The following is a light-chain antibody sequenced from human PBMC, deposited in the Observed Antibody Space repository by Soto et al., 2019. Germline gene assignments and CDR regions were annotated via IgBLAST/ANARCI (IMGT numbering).Light chain of an antibody. Sequence: QSALTQPASVSGSPGQSITISCTGTSSDIGNYNYVSWYQQDPGKAPKLMIYDVSNRPSGVSNRFSGSKSGITASLTISGLQAEDEADYYCSSYTSSSTYVFGTGTKLTVL. CDR3: SSYTSSSTYV. CDR1: SSDIGNYNY. V-gene: IGLV2-14*01. J-gene: IGLJ1*01. CDR2: DVS.